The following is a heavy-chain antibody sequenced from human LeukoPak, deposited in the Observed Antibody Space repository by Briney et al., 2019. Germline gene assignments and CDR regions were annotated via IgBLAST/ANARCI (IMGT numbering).Heavy chain of an antibody. Sequence: GGSLRLSCAASGFAVSGNYMNWVRQSPGKGLEWVSIIYSGGTTYYADSVKGRFTISRDTSKNTLYLQMYSLRAEDTAVYFCARGGGLDVWGQGATVTVSS. J-gene: IGHJ6*02. CDR1: GFAVSGNY. CDR3: ARGGGLDV. CDR2: IYSGGTT. D-gene: IGHD3-16*01. V-gene: IGHV3-53*01.